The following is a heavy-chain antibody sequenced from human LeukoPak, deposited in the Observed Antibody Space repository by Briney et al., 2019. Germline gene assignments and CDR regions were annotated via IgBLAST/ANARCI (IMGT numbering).Heavy chain of an antibody. CDR1: GASISSYY. CDR2: IHSSGST. D-gene: IGHD6-13*01. J-gene: IGHJ3*02. CDR3: AAQGSSWDAFDI. Sequence: SETLSLTCSVSGASISSYYWSWIRQPPGKRLEWIGYIHSSGSTKYSPSPKSRVTISVDTSKNLFSLKLTSMTAADTAVYYCAAQGSSWDAFDIWGRGTMVTVSS. V-gene: IGHV4-59*01.